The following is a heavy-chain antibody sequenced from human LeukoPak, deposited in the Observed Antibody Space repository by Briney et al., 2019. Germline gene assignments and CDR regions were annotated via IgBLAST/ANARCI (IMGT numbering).Heavy chain of an antibody. V-gene: IGHV3-30*02. CDR2: IRYDGSNK. Sequence: GGSLRLSCAASGFTFSSYGMHWVRQAPGKGLEWVAFIRYDGSNKYYADSVKGRFTISRDNSKNTLYLQMNSLRAEGTAVYYCAKPQYSSGWYTVPYYFDYWGQGTLVTVSS. CDR1: GFTFSSYG. D-gene: IGHD6-19*01. J-gene: IGHJ4*02. CDR3: AKPQYSSGWYTVPYYFDY.